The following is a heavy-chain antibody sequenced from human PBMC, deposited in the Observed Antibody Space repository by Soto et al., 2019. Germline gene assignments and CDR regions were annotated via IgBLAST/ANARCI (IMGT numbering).Heavy chain of an antibody. CDR3: ARVGEGLRNTYYYDSSGYYQYYFDY. D-gene: IGHD3-22*01. CDR1: GDSVSSNSAA. Sequence: PSQTLSLTCAISGDSVSSNSAAWNWIRQSPSRGLEWLGRTYYRSKWYNDYAVSVKSRITINPDTSKNQFSLQLNSVTPEDTAVYYCARVGEGLRNTYYYDSSGYYQYYFDYWGQGTLVTVSS. V-gene: IGHV6-1*01. CDR2: TYYRSKWYN. J-gene: IGHJ4*02.